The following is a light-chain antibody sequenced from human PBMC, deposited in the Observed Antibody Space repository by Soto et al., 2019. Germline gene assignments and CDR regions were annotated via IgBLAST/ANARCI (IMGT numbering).Light chain of an antibody. CDR3: QQYYDWLDVT. V-gene: IGKV3-15*01. J-gene: IGKJ1*01. Sequence: EILLTQSPATLSASAGERATLSCRASPSVSIDLAWYQQKPGQAPRLLISAASTRATGIPARFSGSGSGTEFTLSISSLQSEDFAVYYCQQYYDWLDVTFGQGTKVEI. CDR1: PSVSID. CDR2: AAS.